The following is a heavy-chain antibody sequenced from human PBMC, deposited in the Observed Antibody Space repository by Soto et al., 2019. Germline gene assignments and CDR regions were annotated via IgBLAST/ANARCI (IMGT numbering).Heavy chain of an antibody. CDR1: GYTFTGYY. Sequence: QVQLVQSGAEVKKPGASVKISCKASGYTFTGYYMHWVRQAPGQGLEWMGWINPNSGGTNYAQKFQGRVTMTRDTSISTAYMELSRLRSDDTAVYYCARVFMAYYYDSSGYPFDYWGQGTLVTVSS. J-gene: IGHJ4*02. CDR2: INPNSGGT. CDR3: ARVFMAYYYDSSGYPFDY. V-gene: IGHV1-2*02. D-gene: IGHD3-22*01.